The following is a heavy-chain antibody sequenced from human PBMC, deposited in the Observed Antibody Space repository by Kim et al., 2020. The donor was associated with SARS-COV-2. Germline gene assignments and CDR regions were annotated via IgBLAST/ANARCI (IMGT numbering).Heavy chain of an antibody. CDR1: GFTFSDSY. Sequence: GGSLRLSCAASGFTFSDSYMNWIRQAPGKGLEWVSFISPSGDTIFYSDSVKGRFTISRDNAKNSLYLQMNSLRVEDTAIDYCAKAGHGYNAVEFWGQGIL. V-gene: IGHV3-11*01. J-gene: IGHJ4*02. CDR2: ISPSGDTI. D-gene: IGHD5-12*01. CDR3: AKAGHGYNAVEF.